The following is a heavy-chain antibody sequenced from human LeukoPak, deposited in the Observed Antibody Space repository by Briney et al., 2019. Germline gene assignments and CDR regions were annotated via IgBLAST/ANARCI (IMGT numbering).Heavy chain of an antibody. Sequence: PGGSLRLSCAASRFTLSSYRMHWVRQTPGKGLEWVSYISSSSSYTNYADSVKGRFTISRDNAKNSLYLQMNSLRAEDTAVYYCARVGSSSWEIDYWGQGTLVTVSS. D-gene: IGHD6-13*01. CDR3: ARVGSSSWEIDY. J-gene: IGHJ4*02. V-gene: IGHV3-21*05. CDR1: RFTLSSYR. CDR2: ISSSSSYT.